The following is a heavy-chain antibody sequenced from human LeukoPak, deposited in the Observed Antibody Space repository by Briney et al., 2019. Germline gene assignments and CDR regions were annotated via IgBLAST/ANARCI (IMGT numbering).Heavy chain of an antibody. CDR1: GGSISSGNW. V-gene: IGHV4-4*02. CDR3: ARGGLAFGGN. J-gene: IGHJ4*02. CDR2: ISHSGNI. Sequence: SETLSLTCTVSGGSISSGNWWSWVRQPPGKGLEWIGEISHSGNINYNPSLKSRVTISVDKAKNQFSLRLTSVTTADTAVCYCARGGLAFGGNWGQGTLVTVSS. D-gene: IGHD1-14*01.